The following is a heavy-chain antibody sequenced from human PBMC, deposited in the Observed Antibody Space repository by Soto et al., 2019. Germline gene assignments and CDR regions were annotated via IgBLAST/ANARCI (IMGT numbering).Heavy chain of an antibody. D-gene: IGHD6-19*01. J-gene: IGHJ4*02. CDR3: ARVTGYSSGLGLDY. CDR2: ISSSSSYI. V-gene: IGHV3-21*01. CDR1: GFTFSSYS. Sequence: EVQLVESGGGLVKPGGSLRLSCAASGFTFSSYSMNWVRQAPGKGLEWVSSISSSSSYIYYADSVKGRFTISRDNAKNALYLQMNSLRAEDTAVYYCARVTGYSSGLGLDYWGQGTLVTVSS.